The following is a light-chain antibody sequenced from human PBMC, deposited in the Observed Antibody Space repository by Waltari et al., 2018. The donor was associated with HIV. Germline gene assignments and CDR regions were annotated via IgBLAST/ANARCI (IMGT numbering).Light chain of an antibody. J-gene: IGLJ3*02. V-gene: IGLV2-14*01. CDR1: SLYLGLYDF. CDR3: TSHTLTRVLV. CDR2: GVD. Sequence: QSALTQPASMSGSPGQSITISCPGSSLYLGLYDFFSWYKHLPNLAPHLRICGVDRRPPGITSRFAAAKAGDVASLTISGLQAEDEADYYCTSHTLTRVLVCGGGTRLTVL.